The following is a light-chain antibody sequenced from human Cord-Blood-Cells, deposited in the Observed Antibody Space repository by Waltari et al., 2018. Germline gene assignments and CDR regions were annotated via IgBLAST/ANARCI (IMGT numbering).Light chain of an antibody. V-gene: IGLV2-14*01. CDR3: SSYTSSSTLVV. J-gene: IGLJ2*01. CDR2: DVS. CDR1: SSDVGGYNY. Sequence: QSPLTPPASVSGSPGQSITISCTGPSSDVGGYNYVPWYQQHPGKAPKLMIYDVSTRPSGVSNRCSGSKSGNTASLTISGLQAEDEADYYCSSYTSSSTLVVFGGGTKLTVL.